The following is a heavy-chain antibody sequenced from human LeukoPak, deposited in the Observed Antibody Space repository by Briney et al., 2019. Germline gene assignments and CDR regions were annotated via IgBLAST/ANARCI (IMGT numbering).Heavy chain of an antibody. CDR1: GYTFTSYG. CDR2: ISAYNGNT. CDR3: ARDYSGSYYSNYYYYYYGMDV. J-gene: IGHJ6*02. Sequence: ASVKVSCKASGYTFTSYGISWVRQAPGQGLEWMGWISAYNGNTNYAQKLQGGVTMTTDTSTSTAYMELRSLRSDDTAVYYCARDYSGSYYSNYYYYYYGMDVWGQGTTVTVSS. D-gene: IGHD1-26*01. V-gene: IGHV1-18*01.